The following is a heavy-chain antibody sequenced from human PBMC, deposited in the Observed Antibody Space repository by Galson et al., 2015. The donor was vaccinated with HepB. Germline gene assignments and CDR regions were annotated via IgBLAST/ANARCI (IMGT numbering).Heavy chain of an antibody. CDR1: GYTFTSYY. Sequence: SVKVSCKASGYTFTSYYMHWVRQAPGQGLEWMGIINPSGGSTSYAQKFQGRVTMTRDTSTSTVYMELSSLRSEDTAVYYCARDTPYIAARPDADELREYYYYYGMDVWGQGTTVTVSS. V-gene: IGHV1-46*01. D-gene: IGHD6-6*01. CDR2: INPSGGST. J-gene: IGHJ6*02. CDR3: ARDTPYIAARPDADELREYYYYYGMDV.